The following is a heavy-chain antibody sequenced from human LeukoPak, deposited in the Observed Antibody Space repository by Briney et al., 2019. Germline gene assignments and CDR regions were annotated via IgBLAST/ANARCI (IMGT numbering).Heavy chain of an antibody. CDR3: ARDQYYSDSSGYPYDI. V-gene: IGHV3-21*01. Sequence: PGGSLRLSCEASGFSFSIYNMGWVRLAPGKGLEWVSSISGSSSHVWYADSVKGRFTSSRDNAKNSLYLQMSSLRVEDTAVYYCARDQYYSDSSGYPYDIWGQGTMVTVSS. CDR1: GFSFSIYN. D-gene: IGHD3-22*01. CDR2: ISGSSSHV. J-gene: IGHJ3*02.